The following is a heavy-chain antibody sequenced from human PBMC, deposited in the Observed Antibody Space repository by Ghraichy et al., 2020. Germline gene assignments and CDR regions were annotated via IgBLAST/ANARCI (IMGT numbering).Heavy chain of an antibody. V-gene: IGHV2-70*11. CDR1: GFSLSTSGMC. Sequence: SGPTLVKPTQTLTLTCTFSGFSLSTSGMCVSWIRQPPGKALEWLARIDWDDDKYYSTSLKTRLTISKDTSKNQVVLTMTNMDPVDTATYYCARRDVNREPYYYYGMDVWGQGTTVTVSS. J-gene: IGHJ6*02. CDR3: ARRDVNREPYYYYGMDV. CDR2: IDWDDDK. D-gene: IGHD1-14*01.